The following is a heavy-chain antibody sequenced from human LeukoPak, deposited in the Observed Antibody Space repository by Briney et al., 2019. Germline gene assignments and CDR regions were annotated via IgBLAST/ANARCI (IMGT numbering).Heavy chain of an antibody. CDR3: ARDPSGVAAAAYYGMDV. J-gene: IGHJ6*02. Sequence: SETLSLTCTVSGGSISSYYWSWIRQPAGKGLEWIGRIYTSGSTNYNPSLKSRVTMSVDTSKNQFSLKLSSVTAADTAVYYCARDPSGVAAAAYYGMDVWGQGTTVTVSS. D-gene: IGHD6-13*01. CDR2: IYTSGST. V-gene: IGHV4-4*07. CDR1: GGSISSYY.